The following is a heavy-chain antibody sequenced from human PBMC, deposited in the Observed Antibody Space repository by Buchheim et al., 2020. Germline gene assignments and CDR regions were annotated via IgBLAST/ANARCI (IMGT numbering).Heavy chain of an antibody. V-gene: IGHV3-30-3*01. Sequence: QVQLVESGGGVVQPGRSLRLSCAASGFTFSSYAMHWVRQAPGKGLEWVAVISYDGSNKYYADSVKGRFTISRDNSKNTLYLQMNSLRAEDTAVYYCARVGRDYDILTGDYYYYYGMDVWGQGTT. CDR3: ARVGRDYDILTGDYYYYYGMDV. CDR2: ISYDGSNK. CDR1: GFTFSSYA. J-gene: IGHJ6*02. D-gene: IGHD3-9*01.